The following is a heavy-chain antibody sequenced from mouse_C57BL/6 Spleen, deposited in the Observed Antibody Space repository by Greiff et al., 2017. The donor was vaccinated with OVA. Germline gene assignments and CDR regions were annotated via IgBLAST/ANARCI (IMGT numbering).Heavy chain of an antibody. V-gene: IGHV1-54*01. CDR1: GYAFTNYL. CDR2: INPGSGGT. D-gene: IGHD2-4*01. Sequence: QVQLQQSGAELVRPGTSVKVSCKASGYAFTNYLIEWVKQRPGQGLEWIGVINPGSGGTNYNEKFKVKATLTADKSSSTAYMQLSSLTSEDSAVYFCARRGDYDGYFDVWGTGTTVTVSS. CDR3: ARRGDYDGYFDV. J-gene: IGHJ1*03.